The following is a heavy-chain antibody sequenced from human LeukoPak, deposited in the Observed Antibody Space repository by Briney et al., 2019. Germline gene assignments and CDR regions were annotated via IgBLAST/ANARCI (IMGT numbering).Heavy chain of an antibody. Sequence: NPSETLSLTCTVSGGSISSSSYFWGWIRQPPGKGLEWIGSIYYSGSTYYNPSLKSRVTISVDTSKNQFSLKLSSVTAADTAVYYCARRAVAVGNGMFDPWGQGTLVTVSS. D-gene: IGHD6-19*01. CDR1: GGSISSSSYF. V-gene: IGHV4-39*01. J-gene: IGHJ5*02. CDR2: IYYSGST. CDR3: ARRAVAVGNGMFDP.